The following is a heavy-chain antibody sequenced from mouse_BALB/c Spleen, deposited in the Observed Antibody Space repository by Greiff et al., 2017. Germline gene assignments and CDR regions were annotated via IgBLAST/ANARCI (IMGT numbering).Heavy chain of an antibody. V-gene: IGHV5-9-3*01. CDR1: GFTFSSYA. Sequence: VQLQQSGGGLVKPGGSLKLSCAASGFTFSSYAMSWVRQTPEKRLEWVATISSGGSYTYYPDSVKGRFTISRDNAKNTLYLQMSSLRSEDTAMYYCARDDYDDADYYAMDYWGQGTSVTVSS. CDR3: ARDDYDDADYYAMDY. J-gene: IGHJ4*01. D-gene: IGHD2-4*01. CDR2: ISSGGSYT.